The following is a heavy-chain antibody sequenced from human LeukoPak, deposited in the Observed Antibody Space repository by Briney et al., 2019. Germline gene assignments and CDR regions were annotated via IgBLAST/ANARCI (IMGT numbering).Heavy chain of an antibody. CDR3: ARHQRYSSRALDY. V-gene: IGHV4-4*09. D-gene: IGHD6-13*01. J-gene: IGHJ4*02. CDR2: IYTSGST. Sequence: PSETLSLTCTVSGGSISSYYWSWIRQPPGKGLEWIGYIYTSGSTNYNPSLESRVTISVDTSKNQFSLKLSSVTAADTAVYYCARHQRYSSRALDYWGQGTLVTVSS. CDR1: GGSISSYY.